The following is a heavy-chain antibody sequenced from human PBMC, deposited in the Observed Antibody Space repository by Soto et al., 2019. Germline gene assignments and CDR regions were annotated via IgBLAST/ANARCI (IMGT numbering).Heavy chain of an antibody. D-gene: IGHD6-19*01. CDR3: AKGDGSAVAGSTAIHYYYGMDV. Sequence: EVQLVESGGGLVQPGRSLRLSCAASGFTFDDYAMHWVRQAPGKGLEWVSGISWNSGSIGYADSVKGRFTISRDNAKNSLYLQMNSLRAEDTALYYCAKGDGSAVAGSTAIHYYYGMDVWGQGTTVTVSS. J-gene: IGHJ6*02. V-gene: IGHV3-9*01. CDR2: ISWNSGSI. CDR1: GFTFDDYA.